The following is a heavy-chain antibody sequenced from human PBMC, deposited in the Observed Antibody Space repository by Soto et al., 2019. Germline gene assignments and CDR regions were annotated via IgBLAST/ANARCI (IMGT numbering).Heavy chain of an antibody. J-gene: IGHJ4*02. CDR3: AHCRGGVASF. CDR1: GFSLSTRDVG. V-gene: IGHV2-5*02. D-gene: IGHD2-2*01. Sequence: QITLNESGPTLVKPTQTLTLTCTFSGFSLSTRDVGVGWIRQPPGEALEWLGVVYWDDSKTYSPSLESRLTITKDTSKIQVVLRMTKMDPVDTATYYCAHCRGGVASFWGQGTLVTVSS. CDR2: VYWDDSK.